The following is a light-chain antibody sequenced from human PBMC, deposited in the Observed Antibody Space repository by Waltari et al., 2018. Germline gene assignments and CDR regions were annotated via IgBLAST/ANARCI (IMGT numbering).Light chain of an antibody. CDR1: SSDVGSYNL. Sequence: QCALTQPASVSGSPGQSITISCTVTSSDVGSYNLVSWYQQHPGKAPKLIIYEASKRPSGVSNRFSGSKSGNTASLTISGLQAEDEADYYCSSYAGNCNLVVFGGGTKLTVL. V-gene: IGLV2-23*01. CDR2: EAS. CDR3: SSYAGNCNLVV. J-gene: IGLJ2*01.